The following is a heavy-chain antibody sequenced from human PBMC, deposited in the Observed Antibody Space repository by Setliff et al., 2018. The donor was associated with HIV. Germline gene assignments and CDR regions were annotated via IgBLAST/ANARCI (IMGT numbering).Heavy chain of an antibody. CDR2: VTHTRAT. CDR3: ARFSTSSGGTFDY. Sequence: PSETLSLTCAVYGESLSGYYWSWIRQPPGKGLEWIGEVTHTRATNYNPSLQSRVTVTVDTSKNQFSLKLSSVTAADTAVYYCARFSTSSGGTFDYWGQGTLVTVSS. V-gene: IGHV4-34*01. J-gene: IGHJ4*02. D-gene: IGHD6-6*01. CDR1: GESLSGYY.